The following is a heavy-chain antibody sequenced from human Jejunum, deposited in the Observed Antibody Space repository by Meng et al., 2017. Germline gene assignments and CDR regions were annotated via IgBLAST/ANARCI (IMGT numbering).Heavy chain of an antibody. J-gene: IGHJ1*01. V-gene: IGHV4-39*07. CDR3: ARGPWDSSGWPEYFQH. CDR1: GASISSSSWY. CDR2: IYYSENT. Sequence: HLRREESGPGLVKPSETLSPTCSVSGASISSSSWYWGWIRQPPGKGLEWIGSIYYSENTYYHPSLKSRVTISVDTSKNQFSLKLSSVTAADTAVYYCARGPWDSSGWPEYFQHWGQGTLVTGSS. D-gene: IGHD6-19*01.